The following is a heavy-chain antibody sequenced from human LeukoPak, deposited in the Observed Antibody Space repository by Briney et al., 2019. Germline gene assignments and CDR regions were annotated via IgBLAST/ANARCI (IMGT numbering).Heavy chain of an antibody. CDR1: GYKFTNDY. V-gene: IGHV1-2*02. D-gene: IGHD3-16*01. CDR3: APTAEAYTGWWKV. CDR2: INPDSGFT. Sequence: ASVKVSCKASGYKFTNDYMHWVRQAPGQGLEFMGWINPDSGFTNYARKFKGRVTMTRDTSISTAYLEVRSLTSDDTAVYYCAPTAEAYTGWWKVWGQGTLVTVSS. J-gene: IGHJ4*02.